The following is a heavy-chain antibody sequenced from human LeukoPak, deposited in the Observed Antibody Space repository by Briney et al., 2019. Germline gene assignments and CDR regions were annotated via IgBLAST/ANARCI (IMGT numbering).Heavy chain of an antibody. V-gene: IGHV3-7*01. D-gene: IGHD3-3*01. CDR1: GFTFNDYW. CDR3: ARGGATTFGLGENAFDI. Sequence: GGSLRLSCAASGFTFNDYWMTWVRQAPGKGLEWVANIKQDGSGKYYVDSVKGRFTISRDNAKNSLYLQMNSLRAEDTAVYYCARGGATTFGLGENAFDIGGKGTMVTVFS. J-gene: IGHJ3*02. CDR2: IKQDGSGK.